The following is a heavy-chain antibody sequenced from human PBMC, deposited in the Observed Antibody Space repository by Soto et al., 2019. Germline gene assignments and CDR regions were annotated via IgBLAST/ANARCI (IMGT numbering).Heavy chain of an antibody. CDR2: ISGRSTYT. CDR3: VKNPYSDYSFYFDY. D-gene: IGHD4-17*01. CDR1: GFTVSSNY. J-gene: IGHJ4*02. V-gene: IGHV3-23*01. Sequence: GGSLRLSCAASGFTVSSNYMSWVRQAPGKGLEWVSSISGRSTYTVYADSLRGRFTISRDDSKNTVYIQMNSLRADDTAIYYCVKNPYSDYSFYFDYWGQGTLVTVSS.